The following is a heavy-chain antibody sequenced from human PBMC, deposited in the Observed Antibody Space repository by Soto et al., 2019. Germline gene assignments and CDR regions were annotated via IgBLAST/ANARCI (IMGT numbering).Heavy chain of an antibody. V-gene: IGHV3-11*05. Sequence: QVQLVESGGGLVKPGGSLRLSCAASGFTFSDYYMSWIRQAPGKGLEWVSYISSSSSYTNYADSVKGRFTISRDNVKNSLYLQMNSLRAEDTAVYYCARAVGATSPDYWGQGTLVTVSS. D-gene: IGHD1-26*01. CDR3: ARAVGATSPDY. CDR1: GFTFSDYY. CDR2: ISSSSSYT. J-gene: IGHJ4*02.